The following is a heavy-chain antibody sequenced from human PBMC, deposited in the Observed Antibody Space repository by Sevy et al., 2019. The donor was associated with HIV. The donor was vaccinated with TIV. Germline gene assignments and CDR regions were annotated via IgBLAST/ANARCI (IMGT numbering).Heavy chain of an antibody. CDR3: AKDELYYYDSSGYSRGRDDAFDI. D-gene: IGHD3-22*01. V-gene: IGHV3-23*01. CDR2: ISGSGGST. CDR1: GFTFSSYA. Sequence: GGSLRLSCAASGFTFSSYAMSWVRQAPGKGLEWVSAISGSGGSTYYADSVKGRFTISRDNSKNTLYLQMNCLRAEDTAVYYCAKDELYYYDSSGYSRGRDDAFDIWGQGTMVTVSS. J-gene: IGHJ3*02.